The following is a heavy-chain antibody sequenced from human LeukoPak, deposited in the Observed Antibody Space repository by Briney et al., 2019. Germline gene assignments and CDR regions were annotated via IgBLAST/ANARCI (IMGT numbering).Heavy chain of an antibody. CDR3: ARGAVIAAADEYYYGMDV. CDR1: GVSISSYY. V-gene: IGHV4-59*01. J-gene: IGHJ6*02. CDR2: IYYSGST. Sequence: KPSETLSLTCTVSGVSISSYYWSWIRQPPGKGLQWIGYIYYSGSTNYNPSLKSRVTISVDTSKNQFSLKLSSVTAADTAVYYCARGAVIAAADEYYYGMDVRGQGTTVTVSS. D-gene: IGHD6-13*01.